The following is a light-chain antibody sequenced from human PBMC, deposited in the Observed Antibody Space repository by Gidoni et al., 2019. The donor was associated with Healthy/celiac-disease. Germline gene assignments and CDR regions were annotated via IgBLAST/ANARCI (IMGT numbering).Light chain of an antibody. J-gene: IGKJ5*01. CDR1: QSVSSSY. Sequence: EIVLTQSPGTLSLSPGERATLSCRASQSVSSSYLAGYQQKPGQAPRLLIYGASSRATGIPDRCSGSGSGTDFTLTISRLEPEDVAVYYCQQYGSSPITFGQGTRLEIK. CDR3: QQYGSSPIT. CDR2: GAS. V-gene: IGKV3-20*01.